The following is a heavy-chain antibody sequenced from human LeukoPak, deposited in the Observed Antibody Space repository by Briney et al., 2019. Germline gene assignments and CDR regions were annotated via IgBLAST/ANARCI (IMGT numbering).Heavy chain of an antibody. J-gene: IGHJ4*01. Sequence: SETLSLTCTVSGGSISSYYWSWIRQPPGKGLEWIGYIYYSGSTNYNPSLKSRVTISVDTSKNQFSLKLSSVTAADTAVYYCARASGSSWYPYYFDYWGQEPWSPSPQ. CDR3: ARASGSSWYPYYFDY. D-gene: IGHD6-13*01. V-gene: IGHV4-59*01. CDR2: IYYSGST. CDR1: GGSISSYY.